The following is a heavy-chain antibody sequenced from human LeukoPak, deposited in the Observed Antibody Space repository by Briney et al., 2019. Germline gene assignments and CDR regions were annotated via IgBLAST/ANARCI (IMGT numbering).Heavy chain of an antibody. CDR3: ARETSLAGFASGLGFNY. J-gene: IGHJ4*02. CDR2: INHSGST. Sequence: SETLSLTCAVYGGSFSSYYWSWIRQPPGKGLEWIGEINHSGSTNYNPSLKSRVTISVDTSKNQFSLKLTSVTAADTATYYCARETSLAGFASGLGFNYWGQGILVTVSS. V-gene: IGHV4-34*01. CDR1: GGSFSSYY. D-gene: IGHD6-19*01.